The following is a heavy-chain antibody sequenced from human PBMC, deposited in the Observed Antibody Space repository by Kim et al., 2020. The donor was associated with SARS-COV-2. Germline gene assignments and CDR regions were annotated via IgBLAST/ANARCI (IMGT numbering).Heavy chain of an antibody. Sequence: ASVKVSCKTSGYTFTSHGINWVRQAPGQGLEWMGWISTYNGNTNYGQKLQGRVTMTTDTSTSTAYMELRSLRSDDTAVYFCARDRSYYASGSYDYWGQGTLVTVSS. CDR3: ARDRSYYASGSYDY. J-gene: IGHJ4*02. D-gene: IGHD3-10*01. V-gene: IGHV1-18*04. CDR2: ISTYNGNT. CDR1: GYTFTSHG.